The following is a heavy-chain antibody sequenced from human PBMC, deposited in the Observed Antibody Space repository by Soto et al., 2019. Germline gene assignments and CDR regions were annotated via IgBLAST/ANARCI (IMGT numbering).Heavy chain of an antibody. D-gene: IGHD6-6*01. Sequence: EVQLVQSGAEVKKPGESLKISCKGSGYSFPSYWIGWVRQMPGKGLEWMGIIYPGDSDIRYSPSFQGQVTISADKSISTAYLQWSSLKASDTAMYYCARYSSSSKPLFYYYGMDVWGQGTTVTVSS. CDR2: IYPGDSDI. J-gene: IGHJ6*02. V-gene: IGHV5-51*01. CDR3: ARYSSSSKPLFYYYGMDV. CDR1: GYSFPSYW.